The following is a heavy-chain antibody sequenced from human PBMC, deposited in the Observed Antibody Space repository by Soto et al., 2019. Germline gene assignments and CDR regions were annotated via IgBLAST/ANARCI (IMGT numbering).Heavy chain of an antibody. V-gene: IGHV4-4*08. CDR1: GGSISLHD. D-gene: IGHD1-1*01. Sequence: QVQLQESGPGLVKPSETLSLTCTVSGGSISLHDWSWIRQPPGKGLECIGYIHVGGATNYNSSLESRNTTAAETGKHQYYMKLSSMTAAHTAVYYCAKLDWNDEVEYWGQGTLVIVSS. CDR3: AKLDWNDEVEY. CDR2: IHVGGAT. J-gene: IGHJ4*02.